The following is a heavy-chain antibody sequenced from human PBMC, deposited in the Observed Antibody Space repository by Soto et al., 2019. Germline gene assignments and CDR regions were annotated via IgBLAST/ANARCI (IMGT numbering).Heavy chain of an antibody. CDR1: GYTFINYG. V-gene: IGHV1-18*01. D-gene: IGHD1-20*01. J-gene: IGHJ3*02. CDR3: VRDGISGAEPFDI. Sequence: ASVKVSCKASGYTFINYGISWVRQAPGQGLEWMGWISAYNGNLNYAPKIQGRVTMTTDASTTTAYVELRSLRSDDTAVYYCVRDGISGAEPFDIWGQGTMVTVSS. CDR2: ISAYNGNL.